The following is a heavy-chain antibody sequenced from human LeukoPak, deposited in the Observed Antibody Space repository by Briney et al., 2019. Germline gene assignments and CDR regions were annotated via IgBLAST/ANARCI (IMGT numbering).Heavy chain of an antibody. CDR2: IYYSGST. CDR3: ARAYYYASSAFDI. J-gene: IGHJ3*02. Sequence: SETLSLTCTVSGGSLSSNTYYWDWIRQPPGKGLECIGSIYYSGSTYYNPSLKSRVIISVDTSRNQFSLKLSSVTAADTAVYYCARAYYYASSAFDIWGQGTMVTVSS. V-gene: IGHV4-39*01. CDR1: GGSLSSNTYY. D-gene: IGHD3-22*01.